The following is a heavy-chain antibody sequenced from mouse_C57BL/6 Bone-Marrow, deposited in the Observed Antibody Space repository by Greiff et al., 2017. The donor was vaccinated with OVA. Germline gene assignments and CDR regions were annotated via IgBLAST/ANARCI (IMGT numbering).Heavy chain of an antibody. D-gene: IGHD2-3*01. J-gene: IGHJ4*01. CDR3: ARFYDGYYVGAMDD. CDR1: GYTFTSYW. Sequence: QVQLQQPGAELVKPGASVKMSCKASGYTFTSYWITWVKQRPGQGLEWIGDIYPGSGSTNYNEKFKSKATLTVDTSSSTAYMQLSSLTSEDSAVYYCARFYDGYYVGAMDDWGQGTSVTVSS. V-gene: IGHV1-55*01. CDR2: IYPGSGST.